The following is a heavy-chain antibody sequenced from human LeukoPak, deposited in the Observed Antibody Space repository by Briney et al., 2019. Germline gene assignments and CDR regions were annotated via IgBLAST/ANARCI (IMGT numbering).Heavy chain of an antibody. CDR3: AKDGDSTGYYSSYYNHMDV. CDR2: IRFDGGKK. D-gene: IGHD3-22*01. CDR1: GFSVRNNY. J-gene: IGHJ6*03. V-gene: IGHV3-30*02. Sequence: GGSLRLSCVVSGFSVRNNYVSWVRQAPGKGLEWVTFIRFDGGKKNYADSVKGRFAISRDNSKNTVYLQMNSLRAEDTAIYYCAKDGDSTGYYSSYYNHMDVWGKGTSVTISS.